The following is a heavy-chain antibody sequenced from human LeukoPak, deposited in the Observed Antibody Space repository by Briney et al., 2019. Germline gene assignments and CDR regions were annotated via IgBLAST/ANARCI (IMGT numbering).Heavy chain of an antibody. CDR2: ISISGSTI. D-gene: IGHD5-24*01. V-gene: IGHV3-11*01. CDR1: GFTFSDYY. Sequence: GGSLRLSCAASGFTFSDYYMSWLRQAPGKGLEWVSYISISGSTIYYADSVKGRFTISRDNAKNSLYLQMNSLRAEDTAVYYCARAQGDGYDDAFDIWGQGTMVTVSS. J-gene: IGHJ3*02. CDR3: ARAQGDGYDDAFDI.